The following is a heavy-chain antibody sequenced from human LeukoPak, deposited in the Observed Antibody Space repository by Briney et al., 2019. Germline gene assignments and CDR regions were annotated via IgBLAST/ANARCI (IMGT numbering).Heavy chain of an antibody. CDR3: TRDRLGADAFDI. CDR1: GFTFSTYW. D-gene: IGHD1-26*01. Sequence: GGSLRLSCAASGFTFSTYWIHWVRQVPGKGLVWVSRIKPDGTIKQYADSVEGRFIISRDNAKSTVFLQMNSLRAEDTAVYYCTRDRLGADAFDIWGQGTMVTVSS. CDR2: IKPDGTIK. J-gene: IGHJ3*02. V-gene: IGHV3-74*01.